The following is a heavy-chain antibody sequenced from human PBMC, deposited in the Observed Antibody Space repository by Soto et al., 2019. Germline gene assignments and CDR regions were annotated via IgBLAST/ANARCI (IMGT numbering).Heavy chain of an antibody. CDR3: AKVYCSSTSCDY. CDR1: GFTFSSYA. CDR2: ISGSGGST. Sequence: LRLSCAASGFTFSSYAMSWVRQAPGKGLEWVSAISGSGGSTYYADSVKGRFTISRDNSKNTLYLQMNSLRAEDTAVYYCAKVYCSSTSCDYWGQGTLVTVSS. V-gene: IGHV3-23*01. D-gene: IGHD2-2*01. J-gene: IGHJ4*02.